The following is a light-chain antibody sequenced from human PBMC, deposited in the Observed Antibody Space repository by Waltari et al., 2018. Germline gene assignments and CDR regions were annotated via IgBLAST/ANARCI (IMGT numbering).Light chain of an antibody. Sequence: QLVLTQSPSASASLGASVKLTCTLSRGHSTNTIAWLQQQPEKGPRYLMNVNSDGSHNKGVGIPDRFSGSSSGAERYLTISSLQSEDEADYYCQTGGHGTWVFGGGTRLTVL. CDR1: RGHSTNT. CDR3: QTGGHGTWV. J-gene: IGLJ3*02. V-gene: IGLV4-69*01. CDR2: VNSDGSH.